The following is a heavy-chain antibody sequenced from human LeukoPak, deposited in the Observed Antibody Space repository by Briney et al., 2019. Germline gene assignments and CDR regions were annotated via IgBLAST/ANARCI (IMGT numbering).Heavy chain of an antibody. V-gene: IGHV1-46*01. CDR3: ARGSGYDFGYYYYMDV. CDR2: INPSGGST. D-gene: IGHD5-12*01. J-gene: IGHJ6*03. CDR1: GYTFTSYY. Sequence: ASVKVSCKASGYTFTSYYMQWVRQAPGQGLEWMGIINPSGGSTSYAQKFQGRVTMTRDMSTSTVYMELSSLRSEDTAVYYCARGSGYDFGYYYYMDVWGKGTTVTVSS.